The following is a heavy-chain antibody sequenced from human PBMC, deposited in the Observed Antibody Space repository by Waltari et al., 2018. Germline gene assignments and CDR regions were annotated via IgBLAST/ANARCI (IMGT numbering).Heavy chain of an antibody. CDR1: GSDYW. CDR2: VKSDGTSP. CDR3: TTNPPGY. Sequence: EVQLVESGGGLVQSGGSLRLSCADSGSDYWMDWVRQAPGKGLMWVSRVKSDGTSPTYADSVKGRFTVSRDSAKNMLYLQMNSLRAEDTAVYYSTTNPPGYWGQGTLVTVSS. V-gene: IGHV3-74*01. J-gene: IGHJ4*02.